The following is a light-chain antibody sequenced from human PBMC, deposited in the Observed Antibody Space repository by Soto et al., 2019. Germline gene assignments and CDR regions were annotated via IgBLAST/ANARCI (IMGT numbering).Light chain of an antibody. J-gene: IGKJ3*01. CDR1: QSIRNNF. CDR3: QQYASAPFS. CDR2: GAS. Sequence: EIVLTQSPGTLSLSPGERATLSCRASQSIRNNFLAWYQQKPGQAPRLLIYGASNRATGIPDRFSGSGSGTDFTLTISRLGPDDSAVYYCQQYASAPFSLGPGTKVDIK. V-gene: IGKV3-20*01.